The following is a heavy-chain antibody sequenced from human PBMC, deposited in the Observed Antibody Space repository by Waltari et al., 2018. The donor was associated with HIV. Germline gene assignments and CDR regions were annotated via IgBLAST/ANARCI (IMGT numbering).Heavy chain of an antibody. V-gene: IGHV4-39*07. J-gene: IGHJ4*02. CDR2: IYYSGRT. Sequence: QLQLQESGPGLVKPSETLSLTCTVSGGSINSSSYYWGWIRQPPGKGLEWIGSIYYSGRTYDKPALKSRVTISVDTSKNQFSLKLSSVTAADTAVYYCARDSSPILAAIDYWGQGTLVTVSS. CDR3: ARDSSPILAAIDY. CDR1: GGSINSSSYY. D-gene: IGHD6-19*01.